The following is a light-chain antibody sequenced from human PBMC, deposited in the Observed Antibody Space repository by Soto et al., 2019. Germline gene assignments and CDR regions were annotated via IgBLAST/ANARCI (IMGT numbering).Light chain of an antibody. CDR3: QQYGASPR. V-gene: IGKV3-20*01. J-gene: IGKJ5*01. CDR2: GAS. CDR1: QSVSSSY. Sequence: DIVLTQSPGTLSLSPGERATLSCRASQSVSSSYLAWYQHKPGQAPRLLIYGASNMATGIPDRFSGSGSGTDFTLTINSLEPEDFAVYFCQQYGASPRFGQGTRLEIK.